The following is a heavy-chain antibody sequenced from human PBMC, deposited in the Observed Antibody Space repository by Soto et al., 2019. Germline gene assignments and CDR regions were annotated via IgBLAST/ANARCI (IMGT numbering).Heavy chain of an antibody. J-gene: IGHJ4*02. D-gene: IGHD6-25*01. CDR2: ISHDGSNK. Sequence: GGSLRLSCAASGFTFSNYGMHWVRQAPGKGLEWVALISHDGSNKYYADSVKGRFTISRDNSKNTLYLQMNSLRVEDTAVYSCARALDIAAAVHWGQGTQVTVSS. V-gene: IGHV3-30*03. CDR1: GFTFSNYG. CDR3: ARALDIAAAVH.